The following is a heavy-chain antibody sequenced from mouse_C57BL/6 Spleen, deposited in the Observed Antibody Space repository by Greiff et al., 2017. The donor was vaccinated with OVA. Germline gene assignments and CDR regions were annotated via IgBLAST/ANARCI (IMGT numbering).Heavy chain of an antibody. J-gene: IGHJ1*03. CDR2: ISGGGGNT. D-gene: IGHD1-1*01. Sequence: EVQGVESGGGLVKPGGSLKLSCAASGFTFSSYTMSWVRQTPEKRLEWVATISGGGGNTYYPDSVQGRFTISRDNAKNTLYLQMSSLRSEDTALYYCARHSIYYGSSYGYFDVWGTGTTVTVSS. CDR1: GFTFSSYT. V-gene: IGHV5-9*01. CDR3: ARHSIYYGSSYGYFDV.